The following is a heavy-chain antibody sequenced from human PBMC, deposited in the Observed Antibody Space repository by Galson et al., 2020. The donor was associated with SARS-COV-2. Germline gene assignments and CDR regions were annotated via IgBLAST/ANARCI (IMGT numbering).Heavy chain of an antibody. J-gene: IGHJ4*02. D-gene: IGHD3-3*01. CDR1: GFTFSDYY. CDR2: ISSSGSTI. Sequence: NSGGSLRLSCAASGFTFSDYYMSWIRQAPGKGLEWVSYISSSGSTIYYADSVKGRFTISRDNAKNSLYVQMNSLRAEDTAVYYCAQMDFWSGYYFDYWGQGTLVTVSS. CDR3: AQMDFWSGYYFDY. V-gene: IGHV3-11*01.